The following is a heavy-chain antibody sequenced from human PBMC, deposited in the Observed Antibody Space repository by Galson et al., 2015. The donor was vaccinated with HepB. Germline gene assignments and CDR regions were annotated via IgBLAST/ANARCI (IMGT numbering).Heavy chain of an antibody. V-gene: IGHV3-48*04. Sequence: SLRLSCAASGFTFSSYSMNWVRQAPGKGLEWVSYISSSSSRIYYADSVKGRFTISRDNARNSLCLQMNSLRVEDTAVYYCARGLIRYFDSFDMWGQGTMVTVSS. CDR2: ISSSSSRI. CDR3: ARGLIRYFDSFDM. CDR1: GFTFSSYS. D-gene: IGHD3-9*01. J-gene: IGHJ3*02.